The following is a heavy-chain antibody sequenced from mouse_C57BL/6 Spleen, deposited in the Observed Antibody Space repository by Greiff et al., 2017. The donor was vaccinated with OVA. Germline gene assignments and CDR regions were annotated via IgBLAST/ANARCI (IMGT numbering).Heavy chain of an antibody. CDR3: ARSTRYYYGSSSYYAMDY. D-gene: IGHD1-1*01. CDR1: GYTFTSYW. CDR2: INPSNGGT. V-gene: IGHV1-53*01. J-gene: IGHJ4*01. Sequence: QVQLKQSGTELVKPGASVKLSCKASGYTFTSYWMHWVKQRPGQGLEWIGNINPSNGGTNYNEKFKSKATLTVDKSSSTAYMQLSSLTSEDSAVYYCARSTRYYYGSSSYYAMDYWGQGTSVTVSS.